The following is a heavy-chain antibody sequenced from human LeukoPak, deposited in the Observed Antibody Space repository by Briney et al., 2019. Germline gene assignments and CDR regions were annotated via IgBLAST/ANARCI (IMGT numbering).Heavy chain of an antibody. D-gene: IGHD3-22*01. Sequence: GGSLRLSCAASGFTFSSYAMGWVRQAPGKGLEWVSAISGSGGSTYYADSVKGRFTISRDNSKNTLYLQMNSLRAEDTAVYYCAKDMYYYDSSGYYSNEYFQHWGQGTLVTVSS. V-gene: IGHV3-23*01. CDR3: AKDMYYYDSSGYYSNEYFQH. CDR1: GFTFSSYA. CDR2: ISGSGGST. J-gene: IGHJ1*01.